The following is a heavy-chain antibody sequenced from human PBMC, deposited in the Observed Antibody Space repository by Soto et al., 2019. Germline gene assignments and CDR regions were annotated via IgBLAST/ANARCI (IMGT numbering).Heavy chain of an antibody. J-gene: IGHJ4*02. V-gene: IGHV4-39*01. CDR1: GGSISSSSYY. CDR2: IYYTGST. CDR3: ARLNSQYCSDGSCYRDY. Sequence: SETLSLTCSVSGGSISSSSYYWGWIRQPPGKGLEWIGSIYYTGSTYYNPSLKSRVTISVDTSKNQFSLKLRSVTAADTAVYYCARLNSQYCSDGSCYRDYWGQGTLVT. D-gene: IGHD2-15*01.